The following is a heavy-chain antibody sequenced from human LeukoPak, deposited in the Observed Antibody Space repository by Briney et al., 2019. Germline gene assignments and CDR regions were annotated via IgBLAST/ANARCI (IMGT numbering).Heavy chain of an antibody. D-gene: IGHD1-14*01. J-gene: IGHJ3*01. V-gene: IGHV3-53*01. CDR2: INRDGST. CDR3: GRDPVPEL. Sequence: GGSLRLSCAASGFTVSSNWMTWVRQAPGKGLEWVSLINRDGSTHYAESVRGRSTISRDNSKNTVFLQTNRLRGEATAVYYCGRDPVPELWGQGTMVTVSS. CDR1: GFTVSSNW.